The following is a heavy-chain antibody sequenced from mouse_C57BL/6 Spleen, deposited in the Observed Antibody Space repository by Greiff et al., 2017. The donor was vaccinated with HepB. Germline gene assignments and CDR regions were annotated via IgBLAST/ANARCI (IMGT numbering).Heavy chain of an antibody. J-gene: IGHJ4*01. V-gene: IGHV1-26*01. CDR3: ARSGTVYYAMDY. CDR1: GYTFTDYY. D-gene: IGHD4-1*01. CDR2: INPNNSGT. Sequence: EVQLQQSGPELVKPGASVKISCKASGYTFTDYYMNWVKQSHGKSLEWIGDINPNNSGTSYNQKFKGKATLTVDKSSSTAYMELRSLTSEDSAVYYCARSGTVYYAMDYWGQGTSVTVSS.